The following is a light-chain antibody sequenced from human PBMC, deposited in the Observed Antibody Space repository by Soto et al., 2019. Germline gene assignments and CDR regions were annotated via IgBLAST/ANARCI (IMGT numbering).Light chain of an antibody. Sequence: SYELTQPPSESVAPGKTATISCGGDNIGSKSVHWYQQKSGQAPVLVIYYDRDRPSGIPERFSGSNSGKTATLTISRVEAGDEADYYGQVAEVFGGGTKLTVL. CDR3: QVAEV. V-gene: IGLV3-21*01. J-gene: IGLJ2*01. CDR1: NIGSKS. CDR2: YDR.